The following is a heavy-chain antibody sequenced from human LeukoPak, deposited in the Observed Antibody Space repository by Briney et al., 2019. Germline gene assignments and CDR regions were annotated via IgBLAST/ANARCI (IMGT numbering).Heavy chain of an antibody. CDR1: GGSISSSSYY. J-gene: IGHJ3*02. V-gene: IGHV4-39*01. CDR3: ARRQNSPNWGAFDI. CDR2: IYYSGST. D-gene: IGHD7-27*01. Sequence: PSETLSLTCTVSGGSISSSSYYWGWIRQPPGKGLEWIGSIYYSGSTYYNPSLKSRVTISVDTSKNQFSLKLSSVTAADTAVYYCARRQNSPNWGAFDIWGQGTMVTVSS.